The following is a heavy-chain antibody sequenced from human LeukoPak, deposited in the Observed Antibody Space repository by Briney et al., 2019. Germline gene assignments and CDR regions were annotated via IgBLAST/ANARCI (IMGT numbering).Heavy chain of an antibody. CDR3: VRDYSNFVQGD. V-gene: IGHV4-39*02. J-gene: IGHJ4*02. CDR2: IYSGGET. CDR1: GGSISSSHYY. Sequence: NPSETLSLTCTVSGGSISSSHYYWGWIRQSPGKGLEWIGSIYSGGETHYNPSLNSRVTIFLDTSKNRFSLNLISVTATDTAVYYCVRDYSNFVQGDWGQGTLVTVSS. D-gene: IGHD4-11*01.